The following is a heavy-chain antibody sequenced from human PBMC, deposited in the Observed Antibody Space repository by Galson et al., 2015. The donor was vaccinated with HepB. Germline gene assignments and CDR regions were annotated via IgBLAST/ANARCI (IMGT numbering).Heavy chain of an antibody. J-gene: IGHJ4*02. CDR3: ASSGYYRFDY. CDR2: ISGSSSSI. D-gene: IGHD3-22*01. CDR1: GFTFSTYS. V-gene: IGHV3-48*02. Sequence: SLRLSCAVSGFTFSTYSMNWVRQAPGKGLEWVSYISGSSSSIYYADSVRGRFTISRDNAKNSLYLQMNSLRDEDTAVYYCASSGYYRFDYWGQGTLVTVSS.